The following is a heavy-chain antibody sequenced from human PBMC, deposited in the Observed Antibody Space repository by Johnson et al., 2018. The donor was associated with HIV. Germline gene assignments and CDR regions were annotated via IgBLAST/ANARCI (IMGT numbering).Heavy chain of an antibody. CDR2: ISYDGSNK. Sequence: QVQLVESGGGLVKPGGSLRLSCAASGFTFSDYYMSWIRKAPGKGLEWVAVISYDGSNKYYADSVKGRFTISRDNSKNTLYLQMNSLRVEDTAVYYCASNPRWTYDGFDIWGKGTMVTVSS. V-gene: IGHV3-30-3*01. D-gene: IGHD3/OR15-3a*01. CDR1: GFTFSDYY. J-gene: IGHJ3*02. CDR3: ASNPRWTYDGFDI.